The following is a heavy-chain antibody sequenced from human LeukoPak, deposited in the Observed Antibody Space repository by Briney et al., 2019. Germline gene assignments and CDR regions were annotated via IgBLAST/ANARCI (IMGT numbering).Heavy chain of an antibody. CDR3: ARGPSGYHNT. D-gene: IGHD5-12*01. V-gene: IGHV3-23*01. CDR1: GFTFSSYA. CDR2: IGGSGGGT. Sequence: GGSLRLSCAASGFTFSSYAMHWVRQAPGKGLEWVAWIGGSGGGTSYVDSVKGRFTISRDNSNNMVYLQMNSLRAEDTAIYYCARGPSGYHNTGGQGTLVTVSS. J-gene: IGHJ4*02.